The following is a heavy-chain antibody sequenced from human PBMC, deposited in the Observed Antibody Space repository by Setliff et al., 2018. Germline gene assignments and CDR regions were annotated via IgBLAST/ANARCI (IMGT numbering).Heavy chain of an antibody. D-gene: IGHD1-1*01. CDR2: INQSGTT. Sequence: ASETLSLTCAVSGDSISNDYWWSWVRQPPERELEWIGEINQSGTTNYNPPLKGRATISVDNSKNQFSLNLNSVTVADTAVYFCAKGGGRYHSDSWGQGILVTVSS. CDR1: GDSISNDYW. V-gene: IGHV4-4*02. CDR3: AKGGGRYHSDS. J-gene: IGHJ4*02.